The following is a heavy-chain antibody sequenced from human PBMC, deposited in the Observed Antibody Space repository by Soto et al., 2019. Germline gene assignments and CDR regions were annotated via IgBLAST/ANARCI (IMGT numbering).Heavy chain of an antibody. CDR3: ARGGSTWSAEYYQL. J-gene: IGHJ1*01. CDR2: ISCYNGDT. CDR1: GYTFTNYG. Sequence: QVHLVQSGAEVKKPGASVKVSCKTSGYTFTNYGISWVRQAPGQGPQWIGWISCYNGDTKYAQTLQGRVTMTTDTSSSAGYMELRSLRADDTAVYYCARGGSTWSAEYYQLWGQGSVVIVS. V-gene: IGHV1-18*01. D-gene: IGHD6-13*01.